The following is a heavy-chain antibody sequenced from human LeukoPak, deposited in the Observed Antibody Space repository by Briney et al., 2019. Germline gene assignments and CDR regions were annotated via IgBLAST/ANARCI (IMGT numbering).Heavy chain of an antibody. V-gene: IGHV4-30-2*06. J-gene: IGHJ3*02. CDR1: GGSISSGHSY. Sequence: NPSETLSLTCAVSGGSISSGHSYWNWFRQSPGKGLEWIGYIYHSGSTYYNPSLKSRVAISVDRSKNQFSLKLRSVTAADTALYYCARGGTAFDIWGQGTMVTVSS. D-gene: IGHD1-26*01. CDR3: ARGGTAFDI. CDR2: IYHSGST.